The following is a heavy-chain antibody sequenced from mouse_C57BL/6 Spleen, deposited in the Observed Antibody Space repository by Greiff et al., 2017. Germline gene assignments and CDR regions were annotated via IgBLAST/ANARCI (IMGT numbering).Heavy chain of an antibody. Sequence: VKLQESGPGLVQPSQSLSITCTVSGFSLTSYGVHWVRQSPGKGLEWLGVIWSGGSTDYNAAFISRLSISKDNSKSQVFFKMNSLQADDTAIYYCARRRDDYDDYYAMDYWGQGTSVTVSS. CDR2: IWSGGST. J-gene: IGHJ4*01. CDR1: GFSLTSYG. CDR3: ARRRDDYDDYYAMDY. D-gene: IGHD2-4*01. V-gene: IGHV2-2*01.